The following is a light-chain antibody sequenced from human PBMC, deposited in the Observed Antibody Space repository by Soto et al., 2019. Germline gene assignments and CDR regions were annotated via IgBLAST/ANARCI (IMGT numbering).Light chain of an antibody. Sequence: DIQMIQSPSTLSASVGDRVTITCRASQSISSWLAWYQQKPGKAPKLLIYKASSLESGVPSRFSGSGSGTEFTLTISSLQPDDFASYYCQQYNSWYTFGQGTKLEIK. V-gene: IGKV1-5*03. CDR3: QQYNSWYT. CDR1: QSISSW. CDR2: KAS. J-gene: IGKJ2*01.